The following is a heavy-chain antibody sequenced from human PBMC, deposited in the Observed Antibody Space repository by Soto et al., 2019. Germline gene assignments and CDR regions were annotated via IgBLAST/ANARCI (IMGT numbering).Heavy chain of an antibody. CDR2: ISYDGSNK. Sequence: QVQLVESGGGVVQPGRSLRLSCAASGFTFSSYGMHWVRQAPGKGLEWVAVISYDGSNKYYADSVKGRFTISRDNSKNTLYLQMNSLRAEDTAVYYCAKGQQLADFDYWGQGTLLTVSS. J-gene: IGHJ4*02. CDR1: GFTFSSYG. CDR3: AKGQQLADFDY. D-gene: IGHD6-13*01. V-gene: IGHV3-30*18.